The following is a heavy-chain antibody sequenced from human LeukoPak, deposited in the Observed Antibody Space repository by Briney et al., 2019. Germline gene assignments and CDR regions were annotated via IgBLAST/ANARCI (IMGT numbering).Heavy chain of an antibody. Sequence: SETLSLTCSVSGASISSSNNYWGWIRQPPGKGLEWIGSMYYSGTTYYNPSLKSRLTISLDTSKNQFSLKLNSATAADTAVYYCARLRMRRAAPGPDYWGQGTLVTVSS. CDR1: GASISSSNNY. D-gene: IGHD6-13*01. J-gene: IGHJ4*02. CDR2: MYYSGTT. CDR3: ARLRMRRAAPGPDY. V-gene: IGHV4-39*07.